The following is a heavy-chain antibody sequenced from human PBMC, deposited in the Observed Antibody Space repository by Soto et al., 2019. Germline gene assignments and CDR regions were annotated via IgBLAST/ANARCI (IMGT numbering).Heavy chain of an antibody. D-gene: IGHD6-13*01. V-gene: IGHV2-5*02. CDR2: IYWDDDK. Sequence: GSGPTLVNPTQSLTLTCSFSGFSLTTTAVAVGWIRQPPGKALEWLALIYWDDDKRYSPSLKSRLTITKDTSKNQVVLRMTNMDPVDTATYYCAHPETTAAGTSFDYWGQGTLVTVSS. J-gene: IGHJ4*02. CDR1: GFSLTTTAVA. CDR3: AHPETTAAGTSFDY.